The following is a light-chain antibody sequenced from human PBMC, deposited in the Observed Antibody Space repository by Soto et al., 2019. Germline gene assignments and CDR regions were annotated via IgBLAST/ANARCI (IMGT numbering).Light chain of an antibody. J-gene: IGKJ4*01. V-gene: IGKV3-20*01. Sequence: EVVLTQSPGTLSLSPGERATLSCRASQSVNSKYLAWYQQKPGQAPRLLMYAISSRAAGIPDRFSGSGSGTDFTLIISRLEPEDLAVYYCQQYDNSHLTFGGGTKVEI. CDR1: QSVNSKY. CDR2: AIS. CDR3: QQYDNSHLT.